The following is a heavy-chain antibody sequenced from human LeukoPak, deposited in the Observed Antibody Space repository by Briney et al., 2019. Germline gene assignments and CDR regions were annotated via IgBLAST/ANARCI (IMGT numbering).Heavy chain of an antibody. V-gene: IGHV4-61*01. CDR1: GVSINTCCYY. Sequence: PSETLPLTCDVSGVSINTCCYYWTWIRQPPGKGLEGIGYKYYSGSTRYNSSLRSRLTISLDSSKNQFSLRLTSVTAADTAVYYCARGRSYGFDFDSWGPGTLVIVSS. J-gene: IGHJ4*02. CDR2: KYYSGST. D-gene: IGHD5-18*01. CDR3: ARGRSYGFDFDS.